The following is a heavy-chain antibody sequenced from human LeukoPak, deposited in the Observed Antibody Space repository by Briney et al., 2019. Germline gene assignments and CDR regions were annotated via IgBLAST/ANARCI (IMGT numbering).Heavy chain of an antibody. V-gene: IGHV3-21*01. CDR3: ARDREYTRGAYYYGMDV. CDR2: ISSTSNYV. D-gene: IGHD6-6*01. J-gene: IGHJ6*02. Sequence: GGSLRLSCTASGFMFSSFSMNWVRQAPGKGLEWVSSISSTSNYVYYIDSVKGRFTISRDNAKNSLYLQMNSLRAEDTAVYYCARDREYTRGAYYYGMDVWGQGTTVTVSS. CDR1: GFMFSSFS.